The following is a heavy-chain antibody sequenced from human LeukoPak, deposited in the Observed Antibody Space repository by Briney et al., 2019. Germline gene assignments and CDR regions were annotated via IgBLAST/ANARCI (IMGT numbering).Heavy chain of an antibody. V-gene: IGHV4-38-2*01. D-gene: IGHD2-15*01. Sequence: SETLSLTCAFLGYSTSSVYYWAWIRQPPGKGLEWIGSIYHSGSTYYNPSLKSRVTISVDMSKNQFSLKLSSVTAADTAVYYCARVRIGRVDPDYFDNCGQGSLVTVSS. CDR3: ARVRIGRVDPDYFDN. J-gene: IGHJ4*01. CDR1: GYSTSSVYY. CDR2: IYHSGST.